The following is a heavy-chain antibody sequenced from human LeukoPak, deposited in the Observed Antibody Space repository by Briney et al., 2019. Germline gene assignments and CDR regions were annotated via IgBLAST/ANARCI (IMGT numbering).Heavy chain of an antibody. D-gene: IGHD6-13*01. V-gene: IGHV3-74*01. Sequence: GGSLRLSCAASGFTFSSYWMHWVRQAPGKRLVWVSRIHSDGSSTSYADSVKGRFTMSRDNAKNTLYLQMNSLRAEDTAVYYCASGWITAGAYYDYLGQGTLVTVSS. J-gene: IGHJ4*02. CDR1: GFTFSSYW. CDR2: IHSDGSST. CDR3: ASGWITAGAYYDY.